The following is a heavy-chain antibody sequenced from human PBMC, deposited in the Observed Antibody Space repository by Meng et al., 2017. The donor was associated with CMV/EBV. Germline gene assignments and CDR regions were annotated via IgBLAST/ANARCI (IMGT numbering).Heavy chain of an antibody. V-gene: IGHV6-1*01. J-gene: IGHJ4*02. CDR1: GDTVSSNSAA. CDR2: TYYRSKWYN. D-gene: IGHD6-13*01. CDR3: ARAGGYSSSWYFDY. Sequence: TPSLTCAISGDTVSSNSAAWNWIRQSPSRGLEWLGRTYYRSKWYNDYAVSVKSRITINPDTSKNQFSLQLNSVTPEDTAVYYCARAGGYSSSWYFDYWGQGTLVTVSS.